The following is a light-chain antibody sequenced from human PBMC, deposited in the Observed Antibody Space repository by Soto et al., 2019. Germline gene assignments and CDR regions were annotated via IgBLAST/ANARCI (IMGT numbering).Light chain of an antibody. CDR1: QGVTSY. Sequence: IQLTQSPSSLSASVGDRVTITCRASQGVTSYLAWYQQKPGKAPKLLIYAASTLQSGVPSRFSGSGSVTQFPLTISSLQPEDFASYYCLQHNTYPFTFGPGTKVEIK. J-gene: IGKJ3*01. CDR2: AAS. V-gene: IGKV1-9*01. CDR3: LQHNTYPFT.